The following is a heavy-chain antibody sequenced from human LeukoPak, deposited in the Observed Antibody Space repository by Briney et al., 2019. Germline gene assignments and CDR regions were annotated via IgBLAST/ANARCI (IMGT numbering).Heavy chain of an antibody. CDR3: AKDRAGYSSSWYEDY. CDR2: ISGSGGST. D-gene: IGHD6-13*01. V-gene: IGHV3-23*01. Sequence: GGSLRLSCAASGFTFSSYAMSWFRKASGKGLDWVSAISGSGGSTYYADSVKGRFTISRDNSKNTLYLQMNSLRAEHTAVYYCAKDRAGYSSSWYEDYWGQGTLVTVSS. J-gene: IGHJ4*02. CDR1: GFTFSSYA.